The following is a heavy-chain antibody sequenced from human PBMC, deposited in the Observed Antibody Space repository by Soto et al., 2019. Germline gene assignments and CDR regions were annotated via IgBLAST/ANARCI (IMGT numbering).Heavy chain of an antibody. Sequence: ASETLSLTCTVSGGSMRNYFWTWMRQPPGKGLEWIGYIHYSGTTSFFPSYNPSLRSRVTISEDTSKNQFSLKLLSVTTADTAVYFCAAGEASSRNLAPYYLDFWGQGTLVTVSS. D-gene: IGHD6-13*01. CDR2: IHYSGTT. CDR1: GGSMRNYF. J-gene: IGHJ4*02. CDR3: AAGEASSRNLAPYYLDF. V-gene: IGHV4-59*01.